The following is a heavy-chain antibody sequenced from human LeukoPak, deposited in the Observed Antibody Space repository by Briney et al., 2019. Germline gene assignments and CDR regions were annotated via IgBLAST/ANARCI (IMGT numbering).Heavy chain of an antibody. CDR3: ARRQLVAPNYYYYGMDV. D-gene: IGHD6-6*01. V-gene: IGHV1-69*01. J-gene: IGHJ6*02. CDR1: GGTFSSYA. CDR2: IIPIFGTA. Sequence: GASVRVSCKASGGTFSSYAISWVRQAPGQGLEWMGGIIPIFGTANYAQKFQGRVTITADESTSTAYMELSSLRSEDTAVYYCARRQLVAPNYYYYGMDVWGQGTTVTVSS.